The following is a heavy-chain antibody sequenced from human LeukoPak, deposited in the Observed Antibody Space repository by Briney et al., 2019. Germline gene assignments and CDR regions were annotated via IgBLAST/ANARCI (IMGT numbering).Heavy chain of an antibody. Sequence: SETLSLTCTVSGVSISSYYWSWIRQPPGKGLEWVGYIYYSGSTNYNPSLKSRVTISVDTSKNQFSLKLSSVTAADTAVYYCARSVAGNTIFGVVISMDVWGQGTTVTVSS. CDR3: ARSVAGNTIFGVVISMDV. D-gene: IGHD3-3*01. CDR2: IYYSGST. CDR1: GVSISSYY. V-gene: IGHV4-59*01. J-gene: IGHJ6*02.